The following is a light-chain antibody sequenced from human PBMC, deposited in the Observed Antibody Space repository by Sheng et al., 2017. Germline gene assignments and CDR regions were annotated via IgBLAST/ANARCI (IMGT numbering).Light chain of an antibody. CDR1: QYVGSD. Sequence: EIVMTQSPATLSVSPGQSATLSCGASQYVGSDLAWYQQKPGQAPRLLIYRASTRATGIPARFSGSGSGSEFTLTISSLQSEDFAVYYCQQYHGWSTFGQGSKLEI. CDR3: QQYHGWST. V-gene: IGKV3-15*01. CDR2: RAS. J-gene: IGKJ2*01.